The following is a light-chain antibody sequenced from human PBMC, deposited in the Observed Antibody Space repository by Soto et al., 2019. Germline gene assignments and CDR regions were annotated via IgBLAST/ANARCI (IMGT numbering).Light chain of an antibody. CDR1: NSNIGSDI. V-gene: IGLV1-44*01. CDR3: GSWDSSLSAYV. Sequence: QSALTQPPSASGTPGQRATISCCGSNSNIGSDIVNCYQLLPGAAPEVLINTTNQRPSGIPDRFSGSKSGTSATLGITGFQTGDEADYYCGSWDSSLSAYVFGTGTKVTVL. CDR2: TTN. J-gene: IGLJ1*01.